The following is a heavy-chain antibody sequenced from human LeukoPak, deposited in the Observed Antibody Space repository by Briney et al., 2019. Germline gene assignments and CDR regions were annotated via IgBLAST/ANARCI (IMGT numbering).Heavy chain of an antibody. V-gene: IGHV4-38-2*02. CDR3: ARDTKLATISATRYFDL. J-gene: IGHJ2*01. CDR2: IYHSGIT. CDR1: GYSISSGYY. D-gene: IGHD5-24*01. Sequence: SETLSLTWTVSGYSISSGYYWGWIRQPPGKGLEWIGSIYHSGITYYNPSLKTRVTISVDTSNNQFSLKLSSVTAADTAVYYCARDTKLATISATRYFDLWGRGTLVTVSS.